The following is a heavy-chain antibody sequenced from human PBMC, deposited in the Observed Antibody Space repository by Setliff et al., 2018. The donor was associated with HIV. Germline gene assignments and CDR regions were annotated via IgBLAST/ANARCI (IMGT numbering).Heavy chain of an antibody. D-gene: IGHD1-7*01. CDR1: GGSISSGSYY. CDR2: VYTSGST. V-gene: IGHV4-61*02. CDR3: ARDLSHRTTGYYYGMDV. Sequence: PSETLSLTCTVSGGSISSGSYYWNWMRQPAGKRLEWIGRVYTSGSTNYNSSLKSRVTISVDKSKNQFSLKLSSVTAADTAVYYCARDLSHRTTGYYYGMDVWGQGTTVTVSS. J-gene: IGHJ6*02.